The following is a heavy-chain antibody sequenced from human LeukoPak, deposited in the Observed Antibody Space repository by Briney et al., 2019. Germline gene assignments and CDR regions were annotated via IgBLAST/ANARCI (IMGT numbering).Heavy chain of an antibody. D-gene: IGHD6-13*01. V-gene: IGHV4-61*02. CDR2: IYTSGST. J-gene: IGHJ4*02. CDR3: ARGSITSAGIGFDY. CDR1: GGSISSGNYY. Sequence: SQTLSLTCIVSGGSISSGNYYWSWIRQPAGEGLEWVGLIYTSGSTNYNPSLKSRVTISVDTSKNQFSLKLSSVTATDTAVYYCARGSITSAGIGFDYWGQGTLVTVSS.